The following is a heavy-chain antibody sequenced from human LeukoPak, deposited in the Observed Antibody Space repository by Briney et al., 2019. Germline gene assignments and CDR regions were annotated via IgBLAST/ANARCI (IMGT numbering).Heavy chain of an antibody. Sequence: GASVKVSCKASGYTFTSYGISWVRQAPGQGLEWMGWISAYNGNTNYAQKLQGRVTMTTDTSTSTAYMELRSLRSDDTAVYYCARVYGIVVVPVCYYYGMDVWGQGTTVTVSS. V-gene: IGHV1-18*01. J-gene: IGHJ6*02. D-gene: IGHD2-2*01. CDR2: ISAYNGNT. CDR1: GYTFTSYG. CDR3: ARVYGIVVVPVCYYYGMDV.